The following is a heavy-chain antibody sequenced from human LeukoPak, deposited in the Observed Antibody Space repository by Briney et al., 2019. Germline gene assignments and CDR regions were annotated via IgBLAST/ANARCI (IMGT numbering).Heavy chain of an antibody. Sequence: GASVKVSCKASGYTFTSYDINWVRQATGQGLEWMGWMNPNSGNTGYAQKFQGRVTITRNTSISTAYMELSSLRSEDTAVYYCARNWRSTNYYYYMDVWSKGTTVTVSS. CDR2: MNPNSGNT. J-gene: IGHJ6*03. V-gene: IGHV1-8*03. CDR1: GYTFTSYD. CDR3: ARNWRSTNYYYYMDV.